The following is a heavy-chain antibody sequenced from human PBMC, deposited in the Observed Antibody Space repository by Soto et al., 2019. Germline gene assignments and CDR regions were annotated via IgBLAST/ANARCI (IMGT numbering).Heavy chain of an antibody. CDR3: AKGRGQNWNFDY. Sequence: EVQLLESGGGSVQPGGSLRLSCAASGFTFSSYAMHWVRRPPGKGLEWVSSISGSDGTAYYADSVKGRFSISRDSLVNTLYLQMNSLRAEDTAVYYCAKGRGQNWNFDYCGQGTLVTVSP. CDR1: GFTFSSYA. J-gene: IGHJ4*02. V-gene: IGHV3-23*01. D-gene: IGHD1-1*01. CDR2: ISGSDGTA.